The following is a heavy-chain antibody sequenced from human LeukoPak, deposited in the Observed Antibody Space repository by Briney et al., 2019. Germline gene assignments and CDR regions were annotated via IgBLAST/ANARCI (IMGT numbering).Heavy chain of an antibody. D-gene: IGHD3-22*01. CDR1: GGSISSGDYY. Sequence: SQTLSPTCTVSGGSISSGDYYWSWIRQPPGQGLEWIGYIYYSGSTYYNPSLKSRVTISVDTSKNQFSLKLSSVTAADTAVYYCARGGVDYYDSSGPWEYFQHWGQGTLVTVSS. V-gene: IGHV4-30-4*01. CDR2: IYYSGST. CDR3: ARGGVDYYDSSGPWEYFQH. J-gene: IGHJ1*01.